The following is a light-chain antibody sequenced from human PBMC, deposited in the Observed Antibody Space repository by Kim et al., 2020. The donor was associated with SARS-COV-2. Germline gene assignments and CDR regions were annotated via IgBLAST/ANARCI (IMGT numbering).Light chain of an antibody. CDR1: TSNIASNY. CDR3: AAWDDSLNGVV. J-gene: IGLJ2*01. V-gene: IGLV1-47*01. CDR2: RNN. Sequence: QSVLTQPPSASGTPGQRVTISCSGRTSNIASNYVYWYQQFPGTAPKLLIHRNNQRPSGVPERFSDSKSGTSASLAISGLRSEDEADYYCAAWDDSLNGVVFGGGTQLTVL.